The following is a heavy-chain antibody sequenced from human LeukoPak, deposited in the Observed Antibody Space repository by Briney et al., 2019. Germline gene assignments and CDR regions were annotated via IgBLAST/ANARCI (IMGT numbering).Heavy chain of an antibody. V-gene: IGHV3-21*01. Sequence: GGSLRLSCAASGFTFSSYSMNWVRQAPGKGLEWVTSISSSSSYIYYADSVKGRFTISRGNAKNSLYLQMNSLRAEDTAVYYCARDPGAYSRSPIDSWGQGTLVTVSS. J-gene: IGHJ4*02. CDR2: ISSSSSYI. D-gene: IGHD6-6*01. CDR3: ARDPGAYSRSPIDS. CDR1: GFTFSSYS.